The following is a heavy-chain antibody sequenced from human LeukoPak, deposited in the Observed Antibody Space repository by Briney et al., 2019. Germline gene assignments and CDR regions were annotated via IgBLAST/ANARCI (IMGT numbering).Heavy chain of an antibody. CDR1: GGSISSGGYS. Sequence: SETLSLTCAVSGGSISSGGYSWSCIRQPPGKGLEWIGYIYHSGSTYYNPSLKSRVTISVDRSKNQFSLKLSSVTAADTAVYYCARASDSSGYYSGMDVWGQGTTVTVSS. V-gene: IGHV4-30-2*01. CDR3: ARASDSSGYYSGMDV. J-gene: IGHJ6*02. D-gene: IGHD3-22*01. CDR2: IYHSGST.